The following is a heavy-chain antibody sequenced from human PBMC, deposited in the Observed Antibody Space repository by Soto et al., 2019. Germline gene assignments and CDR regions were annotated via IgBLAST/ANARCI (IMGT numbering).Heavy chain of an antibody. V-gene: IGHV3-30-3*01. Sequence: QVQLVESGGGVVQPGRSLRLSCAASGFTFSSYVMHWVRQAPGKGLEWVAVISYDGSNEYYADSVKGRFTISRDNSKNTLFLQMISLRAEDTAVYYCARDGWGSYYWAGAMDVWGQGTTVTVSS. CDR2: ISYDGSNE. D-gene: IGHD3-10*01. CDR3: ARDGWGSYYWAGAMDV. CDR1: GFTFSSYV. J-gene: IGHJ6*02.